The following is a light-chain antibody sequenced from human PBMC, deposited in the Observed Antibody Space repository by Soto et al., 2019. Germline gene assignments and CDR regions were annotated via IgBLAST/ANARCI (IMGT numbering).Light chain of an antibody. CDR3: QQYNNWPLIT. J-gene: IGKJ5*01. CDR1: QSVSSSY. V-gene: IGKV3D-15*01. Sequence: EIVLTQSPGTLSLSPGERATLSCRASQSVSSSYLAWYQQKPGQAPRLLIYGASSRATGIPGRFSGSGSGTEFTLTISSLQSEDFAVYYCQQYNNWPLITFGQGTRLEI. CDR2: GAS.